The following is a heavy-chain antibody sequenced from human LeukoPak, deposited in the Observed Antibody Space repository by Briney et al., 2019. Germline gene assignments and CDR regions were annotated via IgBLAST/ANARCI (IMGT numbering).Heavy chain of an antibody. V-gene: IGHV1-8*01. CDR3: ARAPCSSTSCYALYYYYYGMDV. D-gene: IGHD2-2*01. Sequence: ASVKVSCKASGYTFTSYDINWVRQATGQGLEWMGWMNPNSGSTGYAQKFQGRVTMTRNTSISTAYMELSSLRSEDTAVYYCARAPCSSTSCYALYYYYYGMDVWGQGTTVTVSS. CDR2: MNPNSGST. J-gene: IGHJ6*02. CDR1: GYTFTSYD.